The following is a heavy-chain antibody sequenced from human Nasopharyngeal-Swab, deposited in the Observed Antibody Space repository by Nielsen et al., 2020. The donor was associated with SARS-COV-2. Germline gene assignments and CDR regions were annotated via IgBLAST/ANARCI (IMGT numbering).Heavy chain of an antibody. CDR3: EREYYDGGFDP. CDR2: INWNGGST. Sequence: GESLKISCAASGFTFDDYGMSWVRQAPGKGLEWVSGINWNGGSTGYADSVKGRFTISRDNAKNSLYLQMNSLRAEDTALYHCEREYYDGGFDPWGQGTLVTVSS. D-gene: IGHD3-3*01. J-gene: IGHJ5*02. V-gene: IGHV3-20*01. CDR1: GFTFDDYG.